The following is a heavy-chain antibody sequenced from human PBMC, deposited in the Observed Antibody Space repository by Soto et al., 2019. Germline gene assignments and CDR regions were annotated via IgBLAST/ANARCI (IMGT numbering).Heavy chain of an antibody. J-gene: IGHJ6*02. CDR3: AREKDTAMVMAYYYYGMDV. CDR2: IWYDGSNK. V-gene: IGHV3-33*01. CDR1: GFTFSSYG. Sequence: GGSLRLSCAASGFTFSSYGMHWVRQAPGKGLEWVAVIWYDGSNKYYADSVKGRFTISRDNSKNTLYLQMNSLRAEDTAVYYCAREKDTAMVMAYYYYGMDVWGQGTTVTVSS. D-gene: IGHD5-18*01.